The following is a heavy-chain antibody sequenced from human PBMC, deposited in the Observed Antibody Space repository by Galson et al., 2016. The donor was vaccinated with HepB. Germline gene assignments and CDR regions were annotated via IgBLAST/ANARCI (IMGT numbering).Heavy chain of an antibody. CDR2: ISWDGVTT. J-gene: IGHJ6*02. V-gene: IGHV3-43*01. Sequence: SLRLSCAASGFTFDDYTMHWVRHAPGKGLEWVSLISWDGVTTYYADSLRGRFTISRDNSKNSLYLQMNSLTTEDTALYYCAKDKNTAVESFYSGMDVWGQGTTVTVSS. CDR1: GFTFDDYT. D-gene: IGHD5-18*01. CDR3: AKDKNTAVESFYSGMDV.